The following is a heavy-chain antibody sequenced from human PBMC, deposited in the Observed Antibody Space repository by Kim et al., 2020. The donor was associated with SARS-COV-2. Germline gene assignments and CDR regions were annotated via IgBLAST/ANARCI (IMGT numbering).Heavy chain of an antibody. CDR2: MHPDGSKS. Sequence: GGSLRLSCAASGFTFRDNWVSWVRQAPGKRLEWVASMHPDGSKSSIVDSVKGRFTISRDNAKNSLSLQMNSLRAEDTAVYHCVAGSNWAYWGQGTLVTVSS. V-gene: IGHV3-7*01. D-gene: IGHD1-26*01. CDR3: VAGSNWAY. J-gene: IGHJ4*02. CDR1: GFTFRDNW.